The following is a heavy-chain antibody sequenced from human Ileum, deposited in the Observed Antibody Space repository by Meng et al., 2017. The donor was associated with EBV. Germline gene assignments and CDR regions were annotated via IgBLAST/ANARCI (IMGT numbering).Heavy chain of an antibody. CDR3: GTLKYTSGFYGPAY. V-gene: IGHV7-4-1*02. CDR2: ISANTGNP. D-gene: IGHD6-19*01. CDR1: GYTFTNYG. Sequence: QAQLVQSGGEVKKPGASLKVSVKASGYTFTNYGITWVRQAPGQGLEWMGWISANTGNPTYAQGFTGRFVFSVDTSVSTAYLQISSLKAEDTAVYYCGTLKYTSGFYGPAYWGQGALVTVSS. J-gene: IGHJ4*02.